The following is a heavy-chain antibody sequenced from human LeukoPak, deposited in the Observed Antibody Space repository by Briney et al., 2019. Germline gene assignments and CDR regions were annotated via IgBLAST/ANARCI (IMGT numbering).Heavy chain of an antibody. J-gene: IGHJ6*03. V-gene: IGHV4-4*07. CDR2: IHSGGTT. CDR1: GDSISDDY. CDR3: ARDNGSGYTKGYEHYYYYLDV. D-gene: IGHD3-3*02. Sequence: LETLSLTCTVSGDSISDDYYTWVRQPAGKGLEWIGRIHSGGTTNYNPSLMSRVTLSIDKSKKHISRRLTSVTAADTALYYCARDNGSGYTKGYEHYYYYLDVWGKGTTVTVSS.